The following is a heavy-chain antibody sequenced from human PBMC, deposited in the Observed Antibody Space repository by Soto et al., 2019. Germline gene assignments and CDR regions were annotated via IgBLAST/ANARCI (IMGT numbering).Heavy chain of an antibody. D-gene: IGHD1-26*01. CDR3: ARVRGYSGSYYFDY. V-gene: IGHV4-59*01. CDR2: IYYRGNT. CDR1: GGNIGSYV. J-gene: IGHJ4*02. Sequence: ETMSLTCTVSGGNIGSYVLSWIRQPPGQGLEWIGYIYYRGNTNFNPSLKGRVTISIDTSKNQFSLKLTSVTAADTAVYYCARVRGYSGSYYFDYWGLGILVTVSS.